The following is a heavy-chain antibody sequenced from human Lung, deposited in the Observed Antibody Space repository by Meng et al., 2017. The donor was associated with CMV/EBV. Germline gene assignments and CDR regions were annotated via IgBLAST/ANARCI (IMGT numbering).Heavy chain of an antibody. D-gene: IGHD3-10*01. V-gene: IGHV4-4*02. CDR2: IPHRGSS. J-gene: IGHJ1*01. Sequence: PELVERSEPLSRTCAVSCDSITNHNWWSWVRQPPGKGLEWIGEIPHRGSSAYNPSLKSRVSMSIDKSKNQFSLKLTSVTAADTAVYHCLRRSGGSVWGQGTLVTVSS. CDR1: CDSITNHNW. CDR3: LRRSGGSV.